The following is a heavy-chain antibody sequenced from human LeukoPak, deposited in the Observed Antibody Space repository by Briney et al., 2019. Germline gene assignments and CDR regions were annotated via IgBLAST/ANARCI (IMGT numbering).Heavy chain of an antibody. D-gene: IGHD3-10*01. CDR1: GFTFSTTA. J-gene: IGHJ4*02. V-gene: IGHV3-23*01. CDR3: ARGRILRAESFFDF. Sequence: GGSLRLSCAASGFTFSTTAMAWVRQAPGKGLELVAGFGGTGDIHYADSVRGRFTISSDTADNSLYLQMNSLRAEDSALYYCARGRILRAESFFDFWGQGTLVTVSS. CDR2: FGGTGDI.